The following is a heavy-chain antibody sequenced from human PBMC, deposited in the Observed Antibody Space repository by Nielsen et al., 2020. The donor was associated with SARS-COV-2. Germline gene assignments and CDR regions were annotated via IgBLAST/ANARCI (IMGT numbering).Heavy chain of an antibody. D-gene: IGHD2-2*01. Sequence: GGSLRLSCAASGFTFSSLWMSWVRQVPGKGLEWVADIKPDGSEKVYVDSVKGRFTISRDNAKNSMSLQMNSLRVEDTAVYYCAGALRGYPSWLDPWGQGTLVTVSS. CDR3: AGALRGYPSWLDP. V-gene: IGHV3-7*04. CDR1: GFTFSSLW. CDR2: IKPDGSEK. J-gene: IGHJ5*02.